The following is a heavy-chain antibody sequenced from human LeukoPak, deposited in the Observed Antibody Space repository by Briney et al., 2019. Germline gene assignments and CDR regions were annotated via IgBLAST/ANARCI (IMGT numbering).Heavy chain of an antibody. CDR3: ARDLTIVAAGTFGY. CDR2: ISAYNGNT. D-gene: IGHD6-13*01. J-gene: IGHJ4*02. Sequence: ASVKVSCKASGYTFTSYGISWVRQAPGQGLEWMGWISAYNGNTNYAKKCQGRVTMTTNTSTSTAYMDLRSLRSDDTAVYYCARDLTIVAAGTFGYWGQGTLVTVSS. V-gene: IGHV1-18*01. CDR1: GYTFTSYG.